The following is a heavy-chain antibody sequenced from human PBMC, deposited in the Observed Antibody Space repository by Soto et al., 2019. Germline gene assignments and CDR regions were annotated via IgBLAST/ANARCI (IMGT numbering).Heavy chain of an antibody. D-gene: IGHD3-3*01. V-gene: IGHV3-73*01. CDR3: TRQDDFWSGYTPDQNYGMDV. CDR1: GFTFSGSA. CDR2: IRSKANSYAT. Sequence: HPGGSLRLSCAASGFTFSGSAMHWVRQASGKGLEWVGRIRSKANSYATAYAASVKGRFTISRDDSKNTAYLQMNSLKTEDTAVYYCTRQDDFWSGYTPDQNYGMDVWGQGTTVTVSS. J-gene: IGHJ6*02.